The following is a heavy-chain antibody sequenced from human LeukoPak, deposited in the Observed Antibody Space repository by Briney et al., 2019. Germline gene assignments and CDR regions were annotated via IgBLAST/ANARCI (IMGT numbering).Heavy chain of an antibody. Sequence: SETLSLTCTVSGGSISSGGYYWSWIRQPPGKGLEWIGYIYHSGSTYYNPSLKSRVTISVDRSKNQFSLKLSSVTAADTAVYYCARPHYDYVWGSYRTAPGAFDIWGQGTMVTVSS. J-gene: IGHJ3*02. CDR2: IYHSGST. CDR1: GGSISSGGYY. V-gene: IGHV4-30-2*01. CDR3: ARPHYDYVWGSYRTAPGAFDI. D-gene: IGHD3-16*02.